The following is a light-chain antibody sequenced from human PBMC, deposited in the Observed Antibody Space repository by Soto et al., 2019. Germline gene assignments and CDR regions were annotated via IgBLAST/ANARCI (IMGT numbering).Light chain of an antibody. CDR2: EVV. V-gene: IGLV2-8*01. CDR1: KNDIGVYDF. CDR3: KSYAGSNTYV. Sequence: ALTQPPSASGSPGQSVTISCTGTKNDIGVYDFVSWYQHHPGKAPRLIIYEVVQRPSGVPDRFSGSKSGNTASLTVSGLQAADETDYFCKSYAGSNTYVFGSGTKVTVL. J-gene: IGLJ1*01.